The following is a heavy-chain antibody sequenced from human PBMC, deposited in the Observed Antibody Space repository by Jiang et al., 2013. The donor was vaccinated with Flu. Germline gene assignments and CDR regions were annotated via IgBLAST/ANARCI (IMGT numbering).Heavy chain of an antibody. CDR3: ARGVEEDWEVVSTFDV. Sequence: GAEVKKPGSSLKVSCKASGGSFGSYSFIWVRQAPGQGLEWMGGITPMLGTTDFAQRFLDRVTFTADKSTSSLYMDLNSPTSEDTAMYFCARGVEEDWEVVSTFDVWGQGTMVTVSS. J-gene: IGHJ3*01. V-gene: IGHV1-69*06. CDR2: ITPMLGTT. D-gene: IGHD3/OR15-3a*01. CDR1: GGSFGSYS.